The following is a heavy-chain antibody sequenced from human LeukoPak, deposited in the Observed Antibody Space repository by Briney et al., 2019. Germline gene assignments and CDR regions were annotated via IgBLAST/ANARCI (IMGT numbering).Heavy chain of an antibody. Sequence: SETLSLTCAVYGGSFSGYYWNWIRQPPGKGLEWIGEINQSGSTKYNPSLKSRVTISVDTSKNQFSLKLTSVTPEDTAIYYCARGGFGSGVSLFDPWGQGNQVTVSS. CDR3: ARGGFGSGVSLFDP. CDR1: GGSFSGYY. CDR2: INQSGST. D-gene: IGHD3-10*01. J-gene: IGHJ5*02. V-gene: IGHV4-34*01.